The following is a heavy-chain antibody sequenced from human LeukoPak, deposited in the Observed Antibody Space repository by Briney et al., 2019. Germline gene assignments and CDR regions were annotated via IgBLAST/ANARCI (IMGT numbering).Heavy chain of an antibody. D-gene: IGHD3-10*01. CDR1: GFTFSNYA. V-gene: IGHV3-23*01. J-gene: IGHJ4*02. CDR3: AKDPMIRGLTYDY. Sequence: GGSLRLSCAASGFTFSNYAMTWVRQAPGKGLEWVSAIGRSGRSTYYADSVKGRSTISRDNSRNTLYLQMSSLRAGDTAVYYCAKDPMIRGLTYDYRGQGTLVTVSS. CDR2: IGRSGRST.